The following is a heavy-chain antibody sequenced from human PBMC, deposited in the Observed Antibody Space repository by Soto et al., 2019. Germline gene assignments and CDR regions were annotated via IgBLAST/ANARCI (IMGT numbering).Heavy chain of an antibody. CDR1: GGSFSGYY. J-gene: IGHJ5*02. Sequence: ETLSLTCAVYGGSFSGYYWSWIRQPPGKGLEWIGEINHSGSTNYNPSLKSRVTISVDTSKNQFSLKLSSVTAADTAVYYCARAFVRITMVRGRGGWFDPWGQGTLVTVSS. V-gene: IGHV4-34*01. D-gene: IGHD3-10*01. CDR3: ARAFVRITMVRGRGGWFDP. CDR2: INHSGST.